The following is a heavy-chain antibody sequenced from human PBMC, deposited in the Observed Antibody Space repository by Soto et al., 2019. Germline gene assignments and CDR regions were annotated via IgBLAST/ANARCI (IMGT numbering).Heavy chain of an antibody. V-gene: IGHV3-11*01. CDR1: GFTFSYYY. CDR3: ARFRHYDFWSGYYADYYYYMDV. J-gene: IGHJ6*03. Sequence: PGGSLRLSCAASGFTFSYYYMSWIRQAPGKGLEWVSYISSSGSTIYYADSVKGRFTISRDNAKNSLYLQMNSLRAEDTAVYYCARFRHYDFWSGYYADYYYYMDVWGKGTTVTVSS. D-gene: IGHD3-3*01. CDR2: ISSSGSTI.